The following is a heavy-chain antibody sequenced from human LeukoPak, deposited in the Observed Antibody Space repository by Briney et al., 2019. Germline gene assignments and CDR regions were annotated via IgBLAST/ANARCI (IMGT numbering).Heavy chain of an antibody. CDR2: ISGSGGST. CDR1: GFTFSSYA. CDR3: AKQKGIAARWYFDL. Sequence: GGSLRLSCAASGFTFSSYAMSWVRPAPGKGLEWVSAISGSGGSTYYADSVKGRFTISRDNSKNTPYLQMNSLRAEDTAVYYCAKQKGIAARWYFDLWGRGTLVTVSS. J-gene: IGHJ2*01. V-gene: IGHV3-23*01. D-gene: IGHD6-6*01.